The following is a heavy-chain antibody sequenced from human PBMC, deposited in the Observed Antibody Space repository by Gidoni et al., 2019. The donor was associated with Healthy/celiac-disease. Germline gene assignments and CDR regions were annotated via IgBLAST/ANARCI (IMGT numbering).Heavy chain of an antibody. CDR1: GGSISSSNW. CDR2: IYHSGST. J-gene: IGHJ6*02. CDR3: ARYHYDYVWGPSYYYYGMDV. V-gene: IGHV4-4*02. D-gene: IGHD3-16*01. Sequence: QVQLQESGPGLVKPSGTLSLTCAVSGGSISSSNWWSWVRQPPGKGLEWIGEIYHSGSTNYNPSLKSRVTISVDKSKNQFSLKLSSVTAADTAVYYCARYHYDYVWGPSYYYYGMDVWGQGTTVTVSS.